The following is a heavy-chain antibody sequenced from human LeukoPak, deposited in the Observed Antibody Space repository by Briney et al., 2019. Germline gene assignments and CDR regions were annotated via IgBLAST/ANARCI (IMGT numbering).Heavy chain of an antibody. CDR3: ARVMGYSSLYYYYYYGMDV. V-gene: IGHV4-59*01. Sequence: TSETLSLTCAVYGGSFSGYYWSWIRQPPGKGLEWIGYIYYSGSTNYNPSLKSRVTISVDTSKNQFSLKLSSVTAADTAVYYCARVMGYSSLYYYYYYGMDVWGQGTTVTVSS. CDR2: IYYSGST. CDR1: GGSFSGYY. J-gene: IGHJ6*02. D-gene: IGHD5-12*01.